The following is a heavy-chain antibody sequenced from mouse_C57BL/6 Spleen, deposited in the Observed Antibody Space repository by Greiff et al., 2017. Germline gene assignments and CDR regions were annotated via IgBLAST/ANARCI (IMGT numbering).Heavy chain of an antibody. V-gene: IGHV1-50*01. CDR3: ARYVTTVGSDY. CDR1: GYTFTSYW. J-gene: IGHJ2*01. D-gene: IGHD1-1*01. CDR2: IDPSDGYT. Sequence: QVHVKQPGAELVKPGASVKLSCKASGYTFTSYWMQWVKQRPGQGLEWIGEIDPSDGYTNYNEKFKGKATLTVDTSSSTAYMQLSSLTSEDSAVYYCARYVTTVGSDYWGQGTLLTVSS.